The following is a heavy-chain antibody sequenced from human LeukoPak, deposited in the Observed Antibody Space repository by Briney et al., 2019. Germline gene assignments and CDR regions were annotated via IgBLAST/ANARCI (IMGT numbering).Heavy chain of an antibody. J-gene: IGHJ4*02. CDR3: ARGRWQPGY. V-gene: IGHV4-39*07. CDR1: GGSISGSSYY. CDR2: IYDSGIT. D-gene: IGHD5-24*01. Sequence: SETLSLTCTVSGGSISGSSYYWGWIRQPPGKGLEWIGSIYDSGITYYNPSLKSRVTISVDTSKNQFSLKLSSVTAADTAVYYCARGRWQPGYWGQGTLVTVSS.